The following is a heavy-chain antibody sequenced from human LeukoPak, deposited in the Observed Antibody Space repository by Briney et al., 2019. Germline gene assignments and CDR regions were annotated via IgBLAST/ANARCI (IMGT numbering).Heavy chain of an antibody. V-gene: IGHV6-1*01. CDR3: ARGRGISSWSHGYYFDY. J-gene: IGHJ4*02. Sequence: SQTLSLTCGISGDSVSTNSDAWNWIRQSPSRGPEWLGRTYYRSKWYTDYALSVKSRITINPDTSKNQFSLQLSSVTPEDTAVYYCARGRGISSWSHGYYFDYWGQGTLVTVSS. CDR1: GDSVSTNSDA. CDR2: TYYRSKWYT. D-gene: IGHD6-13*01.